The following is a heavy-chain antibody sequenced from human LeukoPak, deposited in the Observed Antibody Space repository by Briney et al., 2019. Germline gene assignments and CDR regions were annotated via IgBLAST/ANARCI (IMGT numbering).Heavy chain of an antibody. J-gene: IGHJ4*02. CDR2: MNPNSGNT. CDR3: ARGSRRVVPAAMGY. V-gene: IGHV1-8*01. D-gene: IGHD2-2*01. CDR1: GYTFTSYD. Sequence: ASVKVSCKASGYTFTSYDINWVRQATGQGLEWMGWMNPNSGNTGYAQKFQGRVTMTRNTSISTAYMELSSLRSEDTAVHYCARGSRRVVPAAMGYWGQGTLVTVSS.